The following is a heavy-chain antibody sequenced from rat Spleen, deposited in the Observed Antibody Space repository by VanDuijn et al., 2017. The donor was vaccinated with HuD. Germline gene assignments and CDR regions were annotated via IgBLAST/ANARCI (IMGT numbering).Heavy chain of an antibody. CDR2: ISPSVGIT. D-gene: IGHD1-4*01. CDR3: ATAGTRISRFAY. CDR1: GFTLSNYG. Sequence: EVHLVESGGGLVQPGRSLKLSCAASGFTLSNYGMHWIRQAPTKGLEWVASISPSVGITDYRDSVKGRFAISRDIAKSTLYLQMDSLGSEDTATYYCATAGTRISRFAYWGQGTLVTVSS. J-gene: IGHJ3*01. V-gene: IGHV5-19*01.